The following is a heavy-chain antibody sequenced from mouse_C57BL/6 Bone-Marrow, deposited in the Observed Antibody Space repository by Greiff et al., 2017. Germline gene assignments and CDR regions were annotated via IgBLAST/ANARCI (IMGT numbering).Heavy chain of an antibody. V-gene: IGHV1-54*01. J-gene: IGHJ2*01. CDR1: GYAFTNYL. Sequence: QVQLQQSGAELVRPGTSVKVSCKASGYAFTNYLIEWVKQRPGPGLEWIGVINPGSGGTNYNEKFKGKATLTADKSSSTAYMQLSSLTSEDSAVYFCARLGPYPYYFDYWGQGTTLTVSS. CDR2: INPGSGGT. CDR3: ARLGPYPYYFDY. D-gene: IGHD2-10*01.